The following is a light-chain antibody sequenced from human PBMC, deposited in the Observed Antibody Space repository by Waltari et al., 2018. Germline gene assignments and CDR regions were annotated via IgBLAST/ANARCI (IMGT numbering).Light chain of an antibody. CDR1: SSDVGSYNL. J-gene: IGLJ2*01. CDR3: CSYAGSSTSLV. Sequence: QSALTQPASVSGSPGQSITISCTGTSSDVGSYNLVSWYQQHPGKAPKLMSYEGSKRPSGVSNRFSGSKSGNTASLTISGLQAEDEADYYCCSYAGSSTSLVFGGGTKLTVL. V-gene: IGLV2-23*01. CDR2: EGS.